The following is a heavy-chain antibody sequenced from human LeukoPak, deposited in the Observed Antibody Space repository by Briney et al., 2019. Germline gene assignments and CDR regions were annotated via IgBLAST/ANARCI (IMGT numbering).Heavy chain of an antibody. CDR2: INWEGSST. Sequence: LSAGTLRLSCAASGFSFDDYTMHWVRQTPGKGLEWVSLINWEGSSTFYADSVKGRFTISRDNSKNSLYLQMNSLRIEDTGLYFCSRSGVVVVATRGNYMDVWGKGTTVTVSS. V-gene: IGHV3-43*01. CDR1: GFSFDDYT. D-gene: IGHD2-21*01. CDR3: SRSGVVVVATRGNYMDV. J-gene: IGHJ6*03.